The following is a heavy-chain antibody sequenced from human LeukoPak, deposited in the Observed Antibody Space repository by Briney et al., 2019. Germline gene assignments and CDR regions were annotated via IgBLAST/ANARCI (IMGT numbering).Heavy chain of an antibody. CDR3: NGMDV. J-gene: IGHJ6*02. CDR2: ISYDGSNK. Sequence: GGSLRLSCAASGFTFSSYGMHWVRQAPGKGLEWVAVISYDGSNKYYADSVKGRFTISRVNSKNTLYLQMNSLRAEDTAVYYCNGMDVWGQGTTVTVSS. V-gene: IGHV3-30*03. CDR1: GFTFSSYG.